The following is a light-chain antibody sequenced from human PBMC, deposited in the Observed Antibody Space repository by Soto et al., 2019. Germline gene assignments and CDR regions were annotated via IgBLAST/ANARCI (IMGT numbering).Light chain of an antibody. CDR3: MQALETPAT. V-gene: IGKV2-28*01. Sequence: DIVMTQSPLSLPVTPGEPASISCRSSQSLLHRNGYNYLDWYLQRPGQSPQLLIYLGSNRASGVPDRFSGSGSGTDFTLKITRVEAEDVGVYYCMQALETPATFGQGTKLEIK. J-gene: IGKJ2*01. CDR1: QSLLHRNGYNY. CDR2: LGS.